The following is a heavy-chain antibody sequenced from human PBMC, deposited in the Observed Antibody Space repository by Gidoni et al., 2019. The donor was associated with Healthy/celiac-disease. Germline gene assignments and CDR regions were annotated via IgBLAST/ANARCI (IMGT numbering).Heavy chain of an antibody. CDR1: GFAFDTYA. CDR3: AKVSMRYGDYEVGWYFDL. D-gene: IGHD4-17*01. J-gene: IGHJ2*01. V-gene: IGHV3-9*01. CDR2: ISWNSGII. Sequence: EVQLVEYGGGLVQPGRSLRLSCAASGFAFDTYAMHWVRQAPGKGLGCVSGISWNSGIIGYADSVKCRFTISRDNAKNSLYLQMNSLRAEYTALYYCAKVSMRYGDYEVGWYFDLWGRGTLVTVSS.